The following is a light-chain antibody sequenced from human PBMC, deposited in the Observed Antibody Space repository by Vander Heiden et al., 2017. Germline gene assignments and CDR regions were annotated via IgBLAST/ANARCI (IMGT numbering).Light chain of an antibody. J-gene: IGLJ2*01. V-gene: IGLV1-47*01. CDR1: SSNIGSYY. CDR2: RNN. Sequence: QSVLTQPPSASGTPGQRVTISCSGSSSNIGSYYVYWYQQLPGPAPKLLSYRNNQRPSGVPDRFSGSKSGTSASLAISGLRSEDEADYYCAAWDDSLSGLFGGGTKLTVL. CDR3: AAWDDSLSGL.